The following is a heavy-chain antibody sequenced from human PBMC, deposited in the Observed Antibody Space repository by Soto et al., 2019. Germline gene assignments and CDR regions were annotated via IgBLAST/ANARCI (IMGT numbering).Heavy chain of an antibody. J-gene: IGHJ4*02. Sequence: GGSLRLSCAASGCTFSSYSMNWVRQAPGKGLEWVSYISSSSSTIYYADSVKGRFTISRDNAKNSLYLQMNSLRAEATAVYYCARGLSRGGYCSSTSCSTYWGQGT. CDR1: GCTFSSYS. V-gene: IGHV3-48*01. D-gene: IGHD2-2*01. CDR3: ARGLSRGGYCSSTSCSTY. CDR2: ISSSSSTI.